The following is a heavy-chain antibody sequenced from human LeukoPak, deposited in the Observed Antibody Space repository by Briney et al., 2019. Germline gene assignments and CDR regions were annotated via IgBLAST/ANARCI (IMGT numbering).Heavy chain of an antibody. J-gene: IGHJ4*02. CDR3: ARGSLLGGSYLLYY. CDR1: GGSISGGGYY. Sequence: PSETLSLTCTVSGGSISGGGYYWSWIRQPPGKGLEWIGYIYDSGSTNYNPSLKSRVTISVDTSKNQFSLKLSSVTAADTAVYYCARGSLLGGSYLLYYWGQGTLVTVSS. V-gene: IGHV4-61*08. CDR2: IYDSGST. D-gene: IGHD1-26*01.